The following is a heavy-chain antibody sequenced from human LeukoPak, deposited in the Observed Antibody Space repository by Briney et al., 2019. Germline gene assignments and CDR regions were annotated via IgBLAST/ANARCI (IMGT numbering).Heavy chain of an antibody. CDR3: ARDGGYSSSWYYFDY. V-gene: IGHV3-30*04. CDR2: ILYDA. CDR1: GFTFSTYA. J-gene: IGHJ4*02. Sequence: GRSLRLSCAASGFTFSTYALHWVRQAPGKGLEWVAVILYDAYYADSVKGRFTISRDNSKNTLYLQMNSLRPEDTAVYYCARDGGYSSSWYYFDYWGQGTLVTVSS. D-gene: IGHD6-13*01.